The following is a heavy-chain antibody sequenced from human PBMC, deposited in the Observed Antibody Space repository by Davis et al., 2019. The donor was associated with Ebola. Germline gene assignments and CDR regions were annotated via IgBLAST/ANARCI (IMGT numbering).Heavy chain of an antibody. CDR2: ISYDGSNK. J-gene: IGHJ4*02. CDR1: GFTFSSYA. Sequence: GESLKISCAASGFTFSSYAMHWVRQAPGKGLEWVAVISYDGSNKYYADSVKGRFTISRDNSKNTLYLQMNSLRAEDTAVYYCARTDNLDYWGQGTLVTVSS. CDR3: ARTDNLDY. D-gene: IGHD1-1*01. V-gene: IGHV3-30*04.